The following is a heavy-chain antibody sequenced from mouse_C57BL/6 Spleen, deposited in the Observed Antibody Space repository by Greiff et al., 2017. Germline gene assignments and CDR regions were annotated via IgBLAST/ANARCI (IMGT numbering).Heavy chain of an antibody. Sequence: VQLQESGAELAKPGASVKLSCKASGYTFTSYWMHWVKQRPGQGLEWIGYINPSSGYPKYNQKFKDKATLTADKSSSTAYMELSSLTYEDSAVYYCARGHYYGSSPEYAMDYWGQGTSVTVSS. CDR3: ARGHYYGSSPEYAMDY. CDR2: INPSSGYP. J-gene: IGHJ4*01. D-gene: IGHD1-1*01. V-gene: IGHV1-7*01. CDR1: GYTFTSYW.